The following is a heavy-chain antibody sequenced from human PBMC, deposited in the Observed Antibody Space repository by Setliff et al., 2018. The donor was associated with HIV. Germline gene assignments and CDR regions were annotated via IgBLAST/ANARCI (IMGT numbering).Heavy chain of an antibody. CDR3: AKDFATVVGAMEYYFDY. D-gene: IGHD1-26*01. Sequence: GGSLRLSCEASGFTFNNHAMTWVRQAPGKGLEWVSAIGRTPGTIYYADSVKGRFAISRDNSMNTLSLQMNNLRPEDTAVYYCAKDFATVVGAMEYYFDYWGQGTLVTVSS. CDR2: IGRTPGTI. CDR1: GFTFNNHA. V-gene: IGHV3-23*01. J-gene: IGHJ4*02.